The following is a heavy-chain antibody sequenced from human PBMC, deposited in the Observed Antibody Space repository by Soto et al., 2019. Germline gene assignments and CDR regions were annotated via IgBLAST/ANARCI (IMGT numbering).Heavy chain of an antibody. D-gene: IGHD3-22*01. Sequence: EVQLVESGGGLVQPGGSLRRSCAASGFTFSSYSMNWVRQAPGKGLEWVSYISSSSSTIYYEDTVKGRFTISRDNAKNSRYLQMNSLRDEDTAVYYCARGADYDSSGIRLNWFDPWGQGTLVTVSS. V-gene: IGHV3-48*02. CDR2: ISSSSSTI. CDR1: GFTFSSYS. J-gene: IGHJ5*02. CDR3: ARGADYDSSGIRLNWFDP.